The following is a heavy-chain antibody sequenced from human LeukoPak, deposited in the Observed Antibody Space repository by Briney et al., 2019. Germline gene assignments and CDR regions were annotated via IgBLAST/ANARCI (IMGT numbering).Heavy chain of an antibody. CDR1: GGSISSYY. V-gene: IGHV4-4*07. Sequence: SETLSLTCTVSGGSISSYYWSWIRQPAGKGLEWIGRIYTSGSTNYNPSLKSRVTMSVDTSKNQFSLKLSSVTAADTAVYYCARDNWSSWLPTFFDYWGQGTLVTVSS. D-gene: IGHD6-13*01. CDR2: IYTSGST. J-gene: IGHJ4*02. CDR3: ARDNWSSWLPTFFDY.